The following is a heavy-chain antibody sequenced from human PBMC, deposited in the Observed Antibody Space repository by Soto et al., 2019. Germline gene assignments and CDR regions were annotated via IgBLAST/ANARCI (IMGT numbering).Heavy chain of an antibody. CDR1: GYTFTGYY. CDR2: INPNSGGT. CDR3: ARSDYGDYPDWFDP. D-gene: IGHD4-17*01. V-gene: IGHV1-2*04. Sequence: QVQLVQSGAEVKKPGASVKVSCKASGYTFTGYYMHWVRQAPGQGLEWMGWINPNSGGTNYAQKFQGWVTMTTDTSISTAYMELSRLRSDDTAVYYCARSDYGDYPDWFDPWGQGTLVTVSS. J-gene: IGHJ5*02.